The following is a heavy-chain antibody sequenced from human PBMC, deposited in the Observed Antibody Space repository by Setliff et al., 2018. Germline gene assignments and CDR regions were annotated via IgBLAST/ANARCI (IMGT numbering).Heavy chain of an antibody. CDR2: IGHTGSI. V-gene: IGHV4-38-2*02. Sequence: NPSETLSLTCTVSGYSIGSGYIWGWIRQPPGKGLEWVGNIGHTGSINYNPSLKSRLTISRDTSKNQVSLKLNSVTATDTAVYYCARDLGHGGDSDYWGQGILVTVSS. J-gene: IGHJ4*02. D-gene: IGHD2-21*02. CDR1: GYSIGSGYI. CDR3: ARDLGHGGDSDY.